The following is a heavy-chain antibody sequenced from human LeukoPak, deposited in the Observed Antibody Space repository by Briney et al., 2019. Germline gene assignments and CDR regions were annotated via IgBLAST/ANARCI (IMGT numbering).Heavy chain of an antibody. CDR2: IIPIFGTA. D-gene: IGHD6-19*01. Sequence: SVKVSCKASGGTFSSYAISWVRQAPGQGLEWMGGIIPIFGTANYAQKFQGRVTITADESTSTAYMELSSLRSEDTAVYYCARVGKAVADNWFDPWGQGTLVTVSS. CDR1: GGTFSSYA. J-gene: IGHJ5*02. V-gene: IGHV1-69*01. CDR3: ARVGKAVADNWFDP.